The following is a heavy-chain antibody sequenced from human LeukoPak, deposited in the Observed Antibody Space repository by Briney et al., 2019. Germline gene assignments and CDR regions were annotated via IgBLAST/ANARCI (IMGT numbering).Heavy chain of an antibody. CDR3: ARGSYDFWTGRRYYYMDV. CDR1: GGSFSGYY. J-gene: IGHJ6*03. D-gene: IGHD3/OR15-3a*01. CDR2: INHSGST. Sequence: SETLCLTCGVSGGSFSGYYRSWVRQPPGKGLEWVGEINHSGSTNYDPSLKSRFIISADTSKNQFSLRMTSVTAADTAVYYCARGSYDFWTGRRYYYMDVWGKGTTVTVSS. V-gene: IGHV4-34*01.